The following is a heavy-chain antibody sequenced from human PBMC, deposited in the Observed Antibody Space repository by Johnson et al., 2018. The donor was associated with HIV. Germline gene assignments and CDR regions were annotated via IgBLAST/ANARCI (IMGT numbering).Heavy chain of an antibody. J-gene: IGHJ3*01. CDR2: INWNGGIT. V-gene: IGHV3-20*04. Sequence: VQLVESGGGVLRPGASLRLSCEGFGFIFDDYGLNWVRQAPGKGLEWVSGINWNGGITGYADSVKGRCTISRDNDKSSVYMQMKSLRTEDTALYYCARAEIYEGRIGDFAFDVWGRGTMVTVSS. CDR3: ARAEIYEGRIGDFAFDV. D-gene: IGHD3-10*01. CDR1: GFIFDDYG.